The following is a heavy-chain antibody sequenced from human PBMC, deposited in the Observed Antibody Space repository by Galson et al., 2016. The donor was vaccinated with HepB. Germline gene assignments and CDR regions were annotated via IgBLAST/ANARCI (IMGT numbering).Heavy chain of an antibody. D-gene: IGHD1-1*01. CDR1: GFTFSSYA. CDR3: VREWSDTKTWKNYYYYGMDV. CDR2: IWYDGVSK. V-gene: IGHV3-33*01. J-gene: IGHJ6*02. Sequence: SLRLSCAASGFTFSSYAMHWVRQAPGKGLEWVASIWYDGVSKFYADSVQGRFTISRDNSKNTLYLQMNSLRAEDTAVYYCVREWSDTKTWKNYYYYGMDVWGQGTTVTVSS.